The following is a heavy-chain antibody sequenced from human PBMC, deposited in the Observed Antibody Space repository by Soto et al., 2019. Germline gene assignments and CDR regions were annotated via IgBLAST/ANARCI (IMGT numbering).Heavy chain of an antibody. Sequence: SETLSLTCTVSGGSISSGGYSWRWIRQPPGKGLEWIGYIYHSGSTYYNPSLKSRFTISRDNSKNTLYLQMNSLRAEDTAVYYCARDSGYYGSGSLDVWGQGTTVTVS. CDR3: ARDSGYYGSGSLDV. D-gene: IGHD3-10*01. J-gene: IGHJ6*02. CDR1: GGSISSGGYS. V-gene: IGHV4-30-2*01. CDR2: IYHSGST.